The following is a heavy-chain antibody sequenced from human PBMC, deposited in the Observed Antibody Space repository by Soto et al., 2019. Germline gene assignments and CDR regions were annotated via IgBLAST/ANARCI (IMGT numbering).Heavy chain of an antibody. V-gene: IGHV4-39*01. CDR3: ARPSGSYYGFIDY. Sequence: QLQLQESGPGLVKPSETLSLTCTVSGGSISSSSYYWGWIRQPPGKGLEWIGSIYYSGSTYYNPSLKSRVTISVDTSKNQFSLKLSSVTAADTAVYYCARPSGSYYGFIDYWGQGNLVTVSS. D-gene: IGHD1-26*01. J-gene: IGHJ4*02. CDR1: GGSISSSSYY. CDR2: IYYSGST.